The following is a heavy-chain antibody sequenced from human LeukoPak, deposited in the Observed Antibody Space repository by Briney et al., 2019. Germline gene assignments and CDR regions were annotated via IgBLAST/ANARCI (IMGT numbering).Heavy chain of an antibody. CDR2: INHSGST. CDR1: GGSFSGYY. CDR3: ARGGLYCSTVRRIWFDP. J-gene: IGHJ5*02. Sequence: SETLSLTCAVYGGSFSGYYWSWIRQPPGKGLEWIGEINHSGSTNYNPSLKSRVTISVDTSKNQFSLKLSSVTAADTAVYYCARGGLYCSTVRRIWFDPWGQGTLVTVSS. V-gene: IGHV4-34*01. D-gene: IGHD2-2*01.